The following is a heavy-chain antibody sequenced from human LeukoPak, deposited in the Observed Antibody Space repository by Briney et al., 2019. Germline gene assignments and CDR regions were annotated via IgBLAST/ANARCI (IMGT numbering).Heavy chain of an antibody. CDR3: ARVVRGYCSSTSCYYYYGMDV. J-gene: IGHJ6*02. V-gene: IGHV4-59*01. D-gene: IGHD2-2*01. CDR2: IYYSGST. Sequence: SETLSLTCAVYGGSFSGYYWSWIRQPPGKGLEWIGYIYYSGSTNYNPSLKSRVTISVDTSKNQFSLKLSSVTAADTAVYYCARVVRGYCSSTSCYYYYGMDVWGQGTTVTVSS. CDR1: GGSFSGYY.